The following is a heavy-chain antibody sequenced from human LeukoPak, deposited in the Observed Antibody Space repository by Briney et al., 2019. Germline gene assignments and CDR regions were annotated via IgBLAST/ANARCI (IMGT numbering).Heavy chain of an antibody. Sequence: SETLSLTCTVSGGSISSYYWSWIRQPAGKGLEWIGHIYTSGSTNYNPSLKSRVTMSVDTSKNQFSLKLSSVTAADTAVYYCARASRLWFGELSLGWFDPWGQGTLVTVSS. CDR3: ARASRLWFGELSLGWFDP. V-gene: IGHV4-4*07. J-gene: IGHJ5*02. CDR2: IYTSGST. CDR1: GGSISSYY. D-gene: IGHD3-10*01.